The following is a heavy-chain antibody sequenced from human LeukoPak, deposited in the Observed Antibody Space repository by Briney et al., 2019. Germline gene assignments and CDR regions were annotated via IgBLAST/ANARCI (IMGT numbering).Heavy chain of an antibody. CDR2: ISSSSSYI. CDR1: GFTFSSYS. V-gene: IGHV3-21*01. J-gene: IGHJ4*02. Sequence: GGSLRLSCAASGFTFSSYSMNWVRQAPGKGLEWVSSISSSSSYIYYADSVKGRFTISRDNAKNSLYLQMNSLRAEDTAVYYCAREPSPSYFDYWGQGTLVTVSS. CDR3: AREPSPSYFDY.